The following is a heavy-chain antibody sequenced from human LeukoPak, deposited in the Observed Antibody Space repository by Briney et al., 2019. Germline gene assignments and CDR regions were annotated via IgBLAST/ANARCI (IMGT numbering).Heavy chain of an antibody. V-gene: IGHV3-23*01. CDR1: GVTFSSYA. CDR3: ANPVDSGIFPSGY. J-gene: IGHJ4*02. Sequence: GGSLRLSCAASGVTFSSYARSWVRQAPGKGLEWVSAISGSGSITYYADSVKGRFTITRDNYKNTLYLQMNSLRAEDAAVYYCANPVDSGIFPSGYWGQGTLVTVSS. D-gene: IGHD3-10*01. CDR2: ISGSGSIT.